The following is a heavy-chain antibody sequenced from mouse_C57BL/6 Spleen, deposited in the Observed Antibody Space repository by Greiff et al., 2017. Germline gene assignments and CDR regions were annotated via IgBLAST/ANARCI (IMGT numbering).Heavy chain of an antibody. J-gene: IGHJ1*03. V-gene: IGHV14-4*01. CDR3: TTDNYQFSYWYFDV. CDR2: IDPENGDT. D-gene: IGHD1-3*01. Sequence: VQLQQPGAELVRPGASVKLSCTASGFNIKDDYMHWVKQRPEQGLEWIGWIDPENGDTEYASKFQGKATITADTSSNTAYLQLSSLTSEDTAVYYCTTDNYQFSYWYFDVWGTGTTVTVSS. CDR1: GFNIKDDY.